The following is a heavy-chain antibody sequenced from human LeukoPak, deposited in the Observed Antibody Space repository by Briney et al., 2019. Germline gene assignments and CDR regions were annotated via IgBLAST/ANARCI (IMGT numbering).Heavy chain of an antibody. V-gene: IGHV3-21*01. CDR1: GFTVSSNY. Sequence: GGSLRLSCAASGFTVSSNYMSWVRQAPGKGLEWVSSISSSSSYIYYADSVKGRFTISRDSAKNSLYLQMNSLRAEDTAVYYCARDRGPPGFGELSPNGFDPWGQGTLVTVSS. CDR3: ARDRGPPGFGELSPNGFDP. CDR2: ISSSSSYI. D-gene: IGHD3-10*01. J-gene: IGHJ5*02.